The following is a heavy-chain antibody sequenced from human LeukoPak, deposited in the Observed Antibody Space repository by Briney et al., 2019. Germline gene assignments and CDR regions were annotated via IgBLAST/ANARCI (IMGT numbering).Heavy chain of an antibody. V-gene: IGHV5-51*01. D-gene: IGHD3-10*01. Sequence: GESLKISCKGSGYSFTSYWIGWVRQMPGKGLEWMGIIYPGDSDTRYSPSFQGQVTISADKSISTAYLQWSSLKASDTAMYYCARQGGDRGVISRDYYYYYYMDVWGKGTTVTVSS. CDR3: ARQGGDRGVISRDYYYYYYMDV. J-gene: IGHJ6*03. CDR2: IYPGDSDT. CDR1: GYSFTSYW.